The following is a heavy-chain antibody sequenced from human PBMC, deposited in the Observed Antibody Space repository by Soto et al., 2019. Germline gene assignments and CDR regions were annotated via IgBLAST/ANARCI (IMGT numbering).Heavy chain of an antibody. Sequence: SETLSLTCAVYGGSFSGYYWSWIRQPPGKGLEWIGEINHSGSTNYNPSLKSRVTISVDTSKNQFSLKLSSVTAADTAVYYFARFSYDYIWGSYRLYYFDYWGQGTLVTVSS. CDR1: GGSFSGYY. CDR3: ARFSYDYIWGSYRLYYFDY. V-gene: IGHV4-34*01. J-gene: IGHJ4*02. D-gene: IGHD3-16*02. CDR2: INHSGST.